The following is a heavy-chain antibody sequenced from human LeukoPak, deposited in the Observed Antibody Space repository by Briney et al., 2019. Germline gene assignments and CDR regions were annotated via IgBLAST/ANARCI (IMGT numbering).Heavy chain of an antibody. D-gene: IGHD1-20*01. J-gene: IGHJ4*02. Sequence: SETLSLTCAGYGGSSSGYYWNWIRQPPGKGLEWIGEINHRGKTNYNPSLKSRVTMSVDTSKNQFSLELRSVTAADTAVYYCARGDAISITRFRPRPYLDYWGQGTLVTVSS. V-gene: IGHV4-34*01. CDR1: GGSSSGYY. CDR2: INHRGKT. CDR3: ARGDAISITRFRPRPYLDY.